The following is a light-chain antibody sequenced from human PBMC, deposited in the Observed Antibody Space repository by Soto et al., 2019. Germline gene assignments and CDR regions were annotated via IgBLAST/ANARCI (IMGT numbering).Light chain of an antibody. V-gene: IGLV3-21*02. Sequence: SYELTQPPSVSVAPGQTARITCGGNNIGIKSVHWYQQKPGQAPVLVVYDDSDRPSGIPERFSGSNSGNTATLTISRVEAGDEADYYCQVWDGSSDHYVFGTGTKVTVL. J-gene: IGLJ1*01. CDR2: DDS. CDR1: NIGIKS. CDR3: QVWDGSSDHYV.